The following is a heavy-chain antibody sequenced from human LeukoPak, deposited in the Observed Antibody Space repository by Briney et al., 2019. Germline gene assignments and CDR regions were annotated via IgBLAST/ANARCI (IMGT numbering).Heavy chain of an antibody. CDR2: ITATGSTI. CDR3: ARSIIVGATGAFDV. Sequence: GGSLRLSCAASGLSFSSSGMNWVRQAPGKGLEWVSYITATGSTIYYADSVKGRFTISRDNARSSLFLSMSSLRAEDTAVYYCARSIIVGATGAFDVWGQGTMVTVS. CDR1: GLSFSSSG. D-gene: IGHD1-26*01. J-gene: IGHJ3*01. V-gene: IGHV3-48*03.